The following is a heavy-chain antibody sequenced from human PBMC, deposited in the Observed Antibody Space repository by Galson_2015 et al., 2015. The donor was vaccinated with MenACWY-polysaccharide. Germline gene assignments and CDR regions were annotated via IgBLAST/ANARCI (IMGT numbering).Heavy chain of an antibody. CDR2: IRDDGNEK. J-gene: IGHJ4*02. CDR1: GFSFGSRW. V-gene: IGHV3-7*01. D-gene: IGHD1-14*01. Sequence: SLRLSCAASGFSFGSRWMNWVRQGPGKRLAWVAHIRDDGNEKNYVDSVKGRFTISRDNAKSSLYLQMNNLRSEDTAVYYCATEGPGGNRDLDYWGQGVLVSVS. CDR3: ATEGPGGNRDLDY.